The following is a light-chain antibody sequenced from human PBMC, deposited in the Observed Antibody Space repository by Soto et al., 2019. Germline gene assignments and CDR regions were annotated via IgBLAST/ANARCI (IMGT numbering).Light chain of an antibody. Sequence: EIVLTQSPGTLSLSPGEGATLSCRASQSVSSSNLAWYQQKPGQAPRLLIYGASSRATGIPDRFSGSGSGTDSTLTISRLEPEDFAVYYCQQYGSSLYTFGQGTKLEIK. V-gene: IGKV3-20*01. CDR2: GAS. J-gene: IGKJ2*01. CDR3: QQYGSSLYT. CDR1: QSVSSSN.